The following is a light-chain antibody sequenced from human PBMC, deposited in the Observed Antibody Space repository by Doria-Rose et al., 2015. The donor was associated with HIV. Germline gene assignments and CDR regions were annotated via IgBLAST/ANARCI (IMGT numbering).Light chain of an antibody. Sequence: TQSPGTLSLSPGERATLSRRASQSFSSTYLAWYQQKPGQAPSRLIYDGSTRSTGIPDRFSASESGTDFTLTINRLEPEDFALYYCHQYGTSWTFGQGTKVEI. CDR1: QSFSSTY. CDR3: HQYGTSWT. V-gene: IGKV3-20*01. J-gene: IGKJ1*01. CDR2: DGS.